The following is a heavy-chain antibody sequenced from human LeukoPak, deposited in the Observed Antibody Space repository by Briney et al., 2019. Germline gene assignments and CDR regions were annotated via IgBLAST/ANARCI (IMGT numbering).Heavy chain of an antibody. CDR1: GFTFTSSA. CDR3: AAAPYYYGSGRNRYYYTDV. D-gene: IGHD3-10*01. CDR2: IVVGSGNT. Sequence: ASVKVSCKASGFTFTSSAMQWVRQARGQRLEWIGWIVVGSGNTNYAQKFQERVTITRDMSTSTAYMELSSLRSEDTAVYYCAAAPYYYGSGRNRYYYTDVWGKGTTVTVSS. J-gene: IGHJ6*03. V-gene: IGHV1-58*02.